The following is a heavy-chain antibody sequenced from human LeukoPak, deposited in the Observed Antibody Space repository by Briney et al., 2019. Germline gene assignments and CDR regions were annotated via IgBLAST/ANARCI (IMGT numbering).Heavy chain of an antibody. V-gene: IGHV3-21*06. CDR2: VSGTSYDI. CDR1: GFSFGSWS. J-gene: IGHJ4*02. D-gene: IGHD3-9*01. CDR3: ARELTGAFAF. Sequence: GGSLRLSCEASGFSFGSWSMYWVRQAPGKGLEWVSSVSGTSYDIYYSDSVKGRFRISRDNAKNLLYLQMDSLTIEDTAVYYCARELTGAFAFWGQGTRVTVSA.